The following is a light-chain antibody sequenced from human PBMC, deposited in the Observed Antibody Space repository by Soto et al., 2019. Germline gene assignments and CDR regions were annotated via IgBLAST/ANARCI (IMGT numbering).Light chain of an antibody. Sequence: EIVLTQSPGTLSLSPGERATLSCRASQSVSSSYLAWYQQKPGQAPRLLIYGASSRATGIPDRFSGSGSGTDFPLTISRLEPEDFAAYFCQQYGSSLFTFGPGNKVDIK. J-gene: IGKJ3*01. CDR2: GAS. V-gene: IGKV3-20*01. CDR1: QSVSSSY. CDR3: QQYGSSLFT.